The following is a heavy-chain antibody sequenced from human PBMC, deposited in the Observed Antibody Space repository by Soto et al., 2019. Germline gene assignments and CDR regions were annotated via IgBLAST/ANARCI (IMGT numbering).Heavy chain of an antibody. V-gene: IGHV3-11*01. CDR3: ARAVKQWLVGGDYYYYYMDV. D-gene: IGHD6-19*01. CDR1: GFTLSDYY. J-gene: IGHJ6*03. Sequence: QVQLVESGGGLVEPGGSLRLSCEASGFTLSDYYMTWIRQAPGKGLEWISYISSSATIIYYADSVKGRFTISRDNAKTSLYLQMNSLRADDPAVYYCARAVKQWLVGGDYYYYYMDVWGKGTTVTVSS. CDR2: ISSSATII.